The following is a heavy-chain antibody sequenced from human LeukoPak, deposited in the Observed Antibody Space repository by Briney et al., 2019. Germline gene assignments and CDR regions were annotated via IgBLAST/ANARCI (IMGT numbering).Heavy chain of an antibody. CDR2: INPSGGST. J-gene: IGHJ6*02. Sequence: ASLKVSCKASGYTFTSYYMHWVRQAPGQGLEWMGIINPSGGSTSYAQKFQGRVTMTRDTSTSTVYMELSSLRSEDTAVYYCAREPDGPKYYDFWSDYYYYGMDVWGQGTTVTVSS. CDR1: GYTFTSYY. V-gene: IGHV1-46*01. D-gene: IGHD3-3*01. CDR3: AREPDGPKYYDFWSDYYYYGMDV.